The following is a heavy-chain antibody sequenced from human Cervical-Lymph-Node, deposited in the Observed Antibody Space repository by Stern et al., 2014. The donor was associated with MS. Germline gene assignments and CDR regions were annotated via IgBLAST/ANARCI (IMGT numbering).Heavy chain of an antibody. V-gene: IGHV5-51*01. CDR1: GYSFTANW. CDR2: IYPGDSDT. D-gene: IGHD4-11*01. Sequence: EVHLVESGAEVKKPGESLKISCKGSGYSFTANWIAWVRQMPGKGLEWMGIIYPGDSDTRYSPSFQGQVTISADKSISTAYLQWSSLKASDTAMYYCARDYSDYAFDYWGQGTLVTVSS. J-gene: IGHJ4*02. CDR3: ARDYSDYAFDY.